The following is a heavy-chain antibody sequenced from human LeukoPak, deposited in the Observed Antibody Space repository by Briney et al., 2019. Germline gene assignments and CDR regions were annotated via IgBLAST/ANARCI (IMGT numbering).Heavy chain of an antibody. D-gene: IGHD3-9*01. J-gene: IGHJ4*02. CDR2: ISGSGGST. CDR3: AKGGDILTGYLDY. Sequence: GGSLRLSCAASGFTFSSYAMSWVRQAPGKGLEWVSAISGSGGSTYYADSVKGRFTISRDNSKNTLYLEMNSLRAEDTAVYYCAKGGDILTGYLDYWGQGTLVTVSS. V-gene: IGHV3-23*01. CDR1: GFTFSSYA.